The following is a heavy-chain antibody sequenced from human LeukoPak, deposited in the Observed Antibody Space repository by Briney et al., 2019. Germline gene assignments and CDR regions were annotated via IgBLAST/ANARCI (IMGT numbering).Heavy chain of an antibody. CDR3: ARVQPWNDVPYDFDY. CDR1: GGSFSGYY. Sequence: PSETLSLTCAVYGGSFSGYYWSWIRQPPGKGLEWIGEINHSGSTNYNPSLKSRVTISVDTSKNQFSLKLSSVTAADTAVYYCARVQPWNDVPYDFDYWGQGTLVTVSS. J-gene: IGHJ4*02. D-gene: IGHD1-1*01. CDR2: INHSGST. V-gene: IGHV4-34*01.